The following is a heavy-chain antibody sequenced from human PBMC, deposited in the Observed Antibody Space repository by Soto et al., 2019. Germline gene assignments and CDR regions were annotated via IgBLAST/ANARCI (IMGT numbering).Heavy chain of an antibody. V-gene: IGHV3-48*01. CDR1: GFTFSSYS. CDR3: AAEATILNWFDP. Sequence: EVQLVESGGGLVQPGGSLRLSCAASGFTFSSYSMNWVRQAPGKGLEWVSYISSSSSTIYYADSVKGRFTISRDNAKHSLYLQMNSLRAEDTAVYYCAAEATILNWFDPWGQGTLVTVSS. J-gene: IGHJ5*02. CDR2: ISSSSSTI. D-gene: IGHD5-12*01.